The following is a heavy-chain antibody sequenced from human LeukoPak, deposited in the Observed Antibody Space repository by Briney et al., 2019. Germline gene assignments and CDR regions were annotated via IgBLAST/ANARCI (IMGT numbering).Heavy chain of an antibody. CDR1: GGTFSSYA. CDR2: IIPIFGTA. J-gene: IGHJ4*02. D-gene: IGHD5-18*01. V-gene: IGHV1-69*05. CDR3: SIGPPTWKHSYGYFDY. Sequence: SVKVSCKASGGTFSSYAISWVRQAPGQGLEWMGGIIPIFGTANYAQKFQGRVTITTDESTGTAYMELSSLRSEDTAVYYCSIGPPTWKHSYGYFDYWGQGTLVTVSS.